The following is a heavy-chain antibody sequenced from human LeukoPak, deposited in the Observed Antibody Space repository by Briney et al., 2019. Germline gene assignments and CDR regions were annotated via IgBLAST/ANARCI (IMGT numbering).Heavy chain of an antibody. Sequence: SETLSLTCTVSGGSISSGGYYWSWIRQHPGKGLEWIGYIYCSGSTYYNPSLKSRVTISVDTSKNQFSLKLSSVTAADTAVYYCARGSSMVISYFDYWGQGTLVTVSS. CDR2: IYCSGST. CDR1: GGSISSGGYY. J-gene: IGHJ4*02. CDR3: ARGSSMVISYFDY. V-gene: IGHV4-31*03. D-gene: IGHD5-18*01.